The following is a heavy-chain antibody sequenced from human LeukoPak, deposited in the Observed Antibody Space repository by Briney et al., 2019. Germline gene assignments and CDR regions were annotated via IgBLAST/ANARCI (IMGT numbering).Heavy chain of an antibody. Sequence: ASVKVSCKASGNTFSGYYMHWVRQAPGQGLEWMAWINPNSGGTNYAQKFQGRVTMTRDTSISTAYMELSRLRSDDTAVYYCAREDCSGGSCYSAFDYWGQGTLVTVSS. D-gene: IGHD2-15*01. V-gene: IGHV1-2*02. CDR2: INPNSGGT. CDR1: GNTFSGYY. J-gene: IGHJ4*02. CDR3: AREDCSGGSCYSAFDY.